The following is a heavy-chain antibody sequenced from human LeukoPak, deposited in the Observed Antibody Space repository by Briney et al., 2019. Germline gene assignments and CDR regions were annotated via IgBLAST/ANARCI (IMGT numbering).Heavy chain of an antibody. J-gene: IGHJ4*02. Sequence: GGSLRLSCGASGFTFSGYSMNWVRQAPGKGLEWVSSISTSSIYIYYADSVKGRFTIPRDNAKNSLYLQMNSLRAEDTAVYYCARHRVVRGLIPYWGQGTLVTVSS. CDR2: ISTSSIYI. D-gene: IGHD3-10*01. V-gene: IGHV3-21*01. CDR3: ARHRVVRGLIPY. CDR1: GFTFSGYS.